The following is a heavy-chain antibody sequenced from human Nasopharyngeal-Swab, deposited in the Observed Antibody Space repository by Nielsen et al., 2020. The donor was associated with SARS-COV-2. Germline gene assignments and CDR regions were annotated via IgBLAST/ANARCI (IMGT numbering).Heavy chain of an antibody. CDR2: INAGNGNT. D-gene: IGHD3-22*01. V-gene: IGHV1-3*01. J-gene: IGHJ4*02. Sequence: VRQAPGQRLEWMGWINAGNGNTKYSQKFQGRVTITRDTSASTAYMELSSLRSEDTAVYYCARVYYDSSGYYQYWGQGTLVNVSS. CDR3: ARVYYDSSGYYQY.